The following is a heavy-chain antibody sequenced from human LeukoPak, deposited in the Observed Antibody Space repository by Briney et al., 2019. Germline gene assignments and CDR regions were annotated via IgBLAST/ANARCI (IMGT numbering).Heavy chain of an antibody. J-gene: IGHJ6*03. CDR2: IYTSGST. D-gene: IGHD3-3*01. CDR3: ARDLPYYDFWSGRAFYYYYMDV. CDR1: GGSISSYY. V-gene: IGHV4-4*07. Sequence: SETLSLTCTVSGGSISSYYWSWIRQPAGKGLERIGRIYTSGSTNYNPSLKSRVTMSVDTSKNQFSLKLSSVTAADTAVYYCARDLPYYDFWSGRAFYYYYMDVWGKGTTVTVSS.